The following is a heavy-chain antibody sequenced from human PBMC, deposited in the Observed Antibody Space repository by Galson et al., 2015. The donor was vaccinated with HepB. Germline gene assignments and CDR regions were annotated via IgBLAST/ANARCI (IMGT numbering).Heavy chain of an antibody. CDR3: ARDPGVDY. CDR2: ISAYNGNT. J-gene: IGHJ4*02. V-gene: IGHV1-18*04. Sequence: SVKVSCKASGYTFTRYGISWVRQAPGQGLEWMGWISAYNGNTNYAQKLQGRVTMTRNTSISTAYMELRSLRSDDTAVYYCARDPGVDYWGQGTLVTVSS. D-gene: IGHD3-10*01. CDR1: GYTFTRYG.